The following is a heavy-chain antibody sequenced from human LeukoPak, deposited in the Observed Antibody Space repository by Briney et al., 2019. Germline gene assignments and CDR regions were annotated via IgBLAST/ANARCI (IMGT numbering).Heavy chain of an antibody. Sequence: GGSLRLSCAASGFTFDDYAMHWVRQAPGKGLEWVSGISWNSGSIGYADSVKGRFTISRDNAKSSLYLQMNSLRAEDTALYYCAKAIASHYFDYWGQGTLVTVSS. CDR1: GFTFDDYA. CDR2: ISWNSGSI. V-gene: IGHV3-9*01. J-gene: IGHJ4*02. D-gene: IGHD2-21*01. CDR3: AKAIASHYFDY.